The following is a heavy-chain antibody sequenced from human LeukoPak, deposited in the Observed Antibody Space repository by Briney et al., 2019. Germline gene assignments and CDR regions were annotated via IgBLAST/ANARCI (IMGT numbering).Heavy chain of an antibody. CDR1: GGSISSSSYY. CDR2: IYYSGST. V-gene: IGHV4-39*01. CDR3: ARGPMVRGVIRY. Sequence: SETLSLTCTVSGGSISSSSYYWGWIRQPPGKGLEWIGSIYYSGSTYYNPSLKSRVTISVDTSKNQFSLKLSSVTAADTAVYYCARGPMVRGVIRYWGQGTLVTVSS. J-gene: IGHJ4*02. D-gene: IGHD3-10*01.